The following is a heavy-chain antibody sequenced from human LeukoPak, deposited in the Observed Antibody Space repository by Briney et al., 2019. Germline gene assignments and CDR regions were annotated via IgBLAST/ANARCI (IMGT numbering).Heavy chain of an antibody. Sequence: GGSLRLSCAASGFTFSSYSMNWVRQAPGKGLEWVSYISSSSSTIYYADSVKGRFTISRDNAKNSLYLQMNSLRAEDTAVYYCARSSMYDSSGYPQPWGQGTLVTVSS. D-gene: IGHD3-22*01. V-gene: IGHV3-48*01. CDR2: ISSSSSTI. CDR3: ARSSMYDSSGYPQP. CDR1: GFTFSSYS. J-gene: IGHJ5*02.